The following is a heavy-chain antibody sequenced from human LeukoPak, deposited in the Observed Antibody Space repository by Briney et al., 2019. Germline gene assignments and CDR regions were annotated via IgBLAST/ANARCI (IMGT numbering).Heavy chain of an antibody. CDR3: ARGIAVAGPADY. D-gene: IGHD6-19*01. Sequence: SETLSLTCTVSGGSISSYYWSWIRQPPGKGLEWIGYIYYSGSTNYNPSLKSRVTISVDTSKNQFSLKLSSVTAADTAVYYCARGIAVAGPADYWGQGTLVTVSS. CDR1: GGSISSYY. V-gene: IGHV4-59*08. CDR2: IYYSGST. J-gene: IGHJ4*02.